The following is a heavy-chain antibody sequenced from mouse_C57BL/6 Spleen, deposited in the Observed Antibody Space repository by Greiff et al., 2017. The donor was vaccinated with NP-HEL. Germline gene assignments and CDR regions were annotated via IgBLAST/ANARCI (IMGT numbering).Heavy chain of an antibody. J-gene: IGHJ2*01. Sequence: EVMLVESGGDLVKPGGSLKLSCAASGFTFSSYGMSWVRQTPDKRLEWVATISSGGSYTYYPDSVKGLFTISRDNAKNTLYLQMSSLKSEDTAMYYCARREDITTAFDYWGQGTTLTVSS. CDR2: ISSGGSYT. CDR1: GFTFSSYG. CDR3: ARREDITTAFDY. V-gene: IGHV5-6*02. D-gene: IGHD1-2*01.